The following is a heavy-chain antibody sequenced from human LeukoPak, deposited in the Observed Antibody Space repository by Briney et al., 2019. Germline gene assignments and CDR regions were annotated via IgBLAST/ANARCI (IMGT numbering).Heavy chain of an antibody. CDR3: ARAYNWNYPYYFDY. Sequence: SQTLSLTCAISGDSVSSNSAAWHWIRQSPSRGLEWLGRTYYGSKWYNDYAVSVKSRITINPDTSKNQFSLQLNSVTPEDTAVYYCARAYNWNYPYYFDYWGQGTLVTVSS. CDR2: TYYGSKWYN. CDR1: GDSVSSNSAA. D-gene: IGHD1-7*01. J-gene: IGHJ4*02. V-gene: IGHV6-1*01.